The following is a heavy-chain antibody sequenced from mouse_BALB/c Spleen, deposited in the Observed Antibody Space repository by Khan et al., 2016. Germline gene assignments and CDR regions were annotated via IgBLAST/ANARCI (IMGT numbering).Heavy chain of an antibody. D-gene: IGHD1-2*01. V-gene: IGHV1-4*01. Sequence: QVQLQQPGAELARPGASVRMSCKASGYTFTSSTMHWVKQRPGQGLEWIGYINPSSGYTNYNQKFKDKATLTADKSSSTAYMQLSSLTSVDLAAYSGARKSTTGTSFDYWGQGTTLTVSS. J-gene: IGHJ2*01. CDR3: ARKSTTGTSFDY. CDR1: GYTFTSST. CDR2: INPSSGYT.